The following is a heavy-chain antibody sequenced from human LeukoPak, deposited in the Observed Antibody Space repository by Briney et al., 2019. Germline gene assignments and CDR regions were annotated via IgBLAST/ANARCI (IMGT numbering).Heavy chain of an antibody. CDR2: IYSGCST. D-gene: IGHD1-14*01. V-gene: IGHV3-53*01. J-gene: IGHJ4*02. Sequence: PGASLRLSSAASGFIVSCNYMSWVRKAPGKRLEWVSTIYSGCSTYYADSVKGRFTISTDNPNSTLYLQMNSLRAEDTAMYYCARRNPGGEYYWGQGTLVTVSS. CDR1: GFIVSCNY. CDR3: ARRNPGGEYY.